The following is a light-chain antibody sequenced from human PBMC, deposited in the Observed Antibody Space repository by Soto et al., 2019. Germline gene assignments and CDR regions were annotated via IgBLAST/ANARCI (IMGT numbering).Light chain of an antibody. CDR2: DAS. CDR3: QQYDNFPLT. Sequence: DIQMTQSPSSLSAYVGDRVTFTCQASQDITNYLNWYQHKPGKAPELLIYDASNLETGVPSRFSGSGSGTDFTFTISSLQPEDFATYYCQQYDNFPLTFGGGTKVDIK. J-gene: IGKJ4*01. V-gene: IGKV1-33*01. CDR1: QDITNY.